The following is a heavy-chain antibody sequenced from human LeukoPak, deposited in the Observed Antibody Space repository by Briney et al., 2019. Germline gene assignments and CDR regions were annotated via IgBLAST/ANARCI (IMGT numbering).Heavy chain of an antibody. V-gene: IGHV4-59*11. J-gene: IGHJ6*03. CDR2: IYYSGST. CDR3: AREHCSGGSCYSIYYYYYMDV. Sequence: SETLSLTCTVSGGSISSHFWSWIRQPPGKGLEWIGSIYYSGSTYYNPSLKSRVTISVDTSKNQFSLKLSSVTAADTAVYYCAREHCSGGSCYSIYYYYYMDVWGKGTTVTVSS. D-gene: IGHD2-15*01. CDR1: GGSISSHF.